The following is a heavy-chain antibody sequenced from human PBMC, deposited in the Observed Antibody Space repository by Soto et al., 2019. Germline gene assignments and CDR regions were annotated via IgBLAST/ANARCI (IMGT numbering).Heavy chain of an antibody. J-gene: IGHJ3*01. Sequence: QVQLVQSGAEVKKPGASVRVSCKTSGYTFINYGITWVRQAPGQGLEWMGWLSAYNGDTSSSEKLQDRFTMTTDTATNTVYMELRSLTSDDTAVYYCARWSAIVGAAEALDVWWQGTMVIVSS. CDR2: LSAYNGDT. CDR1: GYTFINYG. V-gene: IGHV1-18*01. D-gene: IGHD1-26*01. CDR3: ARWSAIVGAAEALDV.